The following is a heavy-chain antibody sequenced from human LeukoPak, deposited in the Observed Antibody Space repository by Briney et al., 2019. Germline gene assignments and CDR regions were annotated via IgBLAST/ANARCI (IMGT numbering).Heavy chain of an antibody. CDR3: TTVLGYRYGVPYFDY. CDR2: ISGSGGST. V-gene: IGHV3-23*01. CDR1: GFTFSSYA. J-gene: IGHJ4*02. Sequence: GGSLRLSCAASGFTFSSYAMSWVRQAPGKGLEWVSAISGSGGSTYYADSVKGRFTISRDNSKNTLYLQMNSLKTEDTAVYYCTTVLGYRYGVPYFDYWGQGTLVTVSS. D-gene: IGHD5-18*01.